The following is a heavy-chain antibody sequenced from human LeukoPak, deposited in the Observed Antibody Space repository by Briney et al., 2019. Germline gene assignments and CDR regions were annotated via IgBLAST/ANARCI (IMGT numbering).Heavy chain of an antibody. CDR2: IYPGDSDT. Sequence: GESLKISCKGSGYSFTNYWIGWVRQMPGKGLEWMGIIYPGDSDTRYSPSFQGQVTISADKSISTAYLQWSSLKASDTAMYYCARHHSTYGSGFDYWGQGTLVTVSS. D-gene: IGHD3-10*01. CDR3: ARHHSTYGSGFDY. V-gene: IGHV5-51*01. J-gene: IGHJ4*02. CDR1: GYSFTNYW.